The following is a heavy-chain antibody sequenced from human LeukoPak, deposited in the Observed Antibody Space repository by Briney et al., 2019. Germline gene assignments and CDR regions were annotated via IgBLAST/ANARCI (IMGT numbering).Heavy chain of an antibody. Sequence: GGSLRLSCAASGLTFSDSWMRWVRQPPGKGLVWVALVKGDGRTTIYADSVKGRFTISRDNAKNTLYLQMNSLRADDSGVYYCATGHSYGYDYWGQGVLVTVSS. J-gene: IGHJ4*02. V-gene: IGHV3-74*01. CDR3: ATGHSYGYDY. CDR1: GLTFSDSW. D-gene: IGHD5-18*01. CDR2: VKGDGRTT.